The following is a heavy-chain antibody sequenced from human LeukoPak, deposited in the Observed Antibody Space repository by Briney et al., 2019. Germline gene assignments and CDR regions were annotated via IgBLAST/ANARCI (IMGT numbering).Heavy chain of an antibody. CDR1: GFTFTAYY. V-gene: IGHV1-2*02. D-gene: IGHD7-27*01. CDR2: INPNRGGT. CDR3: SRGPHWDPHFDF. Sequence: SVKVSCKASGFTFTAYYMHWVRQAPGQRLEWMGWINPNRGGTNYAQNFQGRVIMTWDTSISTASMELSRLRSDDTAVYYCSRGPHWDPHFDFWGQGTLVTVSS. J-gene: IGHJ4*02.